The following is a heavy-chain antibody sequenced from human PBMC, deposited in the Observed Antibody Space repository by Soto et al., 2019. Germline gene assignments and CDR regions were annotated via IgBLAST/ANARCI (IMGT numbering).Heavy chain of an antibody. Sequence: SETLSLTCTVSGGSISSYYWSWIRQPPGKGLEWIGYIYYSGSTNYNPSLKSRVTISVDTSKNQFSLKLSSVTAADTAVYYCARGGVSGYDSSGLDYWGQGTLVTVSS. CDR3: ARGGVSGYDSSGLDY. V-gene: IGHV4-59*08. J-gene: IGHJ4*02. CDR1: GGSISSYY. CDR2: IYYSGST. D-gene: IGHD5-12*01.